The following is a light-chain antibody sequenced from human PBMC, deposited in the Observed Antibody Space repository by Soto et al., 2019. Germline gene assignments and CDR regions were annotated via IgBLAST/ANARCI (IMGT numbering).Light chain of an antibody. CDR2: RNY. V-gene: IGLV1-47*01. CDR1: GSNIGNNY. CDR3: CSYAGSRTYL. Sequence: QSVLTQPPSASGTPGEMVTISCSGSGSNIGNNYVYWYQQLPGAAPQLLIYRNYQRPSGVSDRYSGSKSGNTASLTISGLQTEDEADYYCCSYAGSRTYLFGTGTKLTVL. J-gene: IGLJ1*01.